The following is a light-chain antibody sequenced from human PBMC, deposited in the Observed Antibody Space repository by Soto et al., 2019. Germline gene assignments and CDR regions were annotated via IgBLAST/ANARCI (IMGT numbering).Light chain of an antibody. Sequence: QSVLTQPPSVSGAPGQRVTISCTGSSSNFGAGYDVHWYQQLPGTAPKLLIYGNSNRPSGVPDRFSGSKSGTSASLAITGLQAEDEADYYCQSYDSSLSGYVCGTGTKVTVL. CDR3: QSYDSSLSGYV. J-gene: IGLJ1*01. CDR2: GNS. CDR1: SSNFGAGYD. V-gene: IGLV1-40*01.